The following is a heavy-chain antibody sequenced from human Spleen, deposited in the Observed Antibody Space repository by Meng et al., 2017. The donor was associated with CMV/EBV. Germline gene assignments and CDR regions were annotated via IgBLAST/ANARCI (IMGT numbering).Heavy chain of an antibody. CDR2: ISPYNGNT. J-gene: IGHJ6*04. CDR3: AVGGIAAAGATDYYYVMDV. V-gene: IGHV1-18*04. CDR1: GYTFTGYY. Sequence: ASVKVSCKASGYTFTGYYMHWVRQAPGQGLEWMGWISPYNGNTNYAQKLQGRVAMTTDTSTNTAYMELRSLRSDDTAVYYCAVGGIAAAGATDYYYVMDVWAKG. D-gene: IGHD6-13*01.